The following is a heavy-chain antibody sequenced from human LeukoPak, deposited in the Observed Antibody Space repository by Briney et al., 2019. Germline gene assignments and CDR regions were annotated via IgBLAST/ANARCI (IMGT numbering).Heavy chain of an antibody. CDR3: AKSSYYDSSSYYREYYFDH. V-gene: IGHV3-30-3*02. D-gene: IGHD3-22*01. CDR1: GFTFRNYA. Sequence: PGGSLRLSCAASGFTFRNYAMHWVRQAPGKGLEWVAVILYDGSNKYYADSVKGRFTISRDNSRNTLFLQMDSLRAEDTAVYYCAKSSYYDSSSYYREYYFDHWGQGTLVTVSS. CDR2: ILYDGSNK. J-gene: IGHJ4*02.